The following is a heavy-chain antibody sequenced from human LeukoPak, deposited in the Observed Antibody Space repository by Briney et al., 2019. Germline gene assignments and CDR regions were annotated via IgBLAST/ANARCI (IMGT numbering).Heavy chain of an antibody. CDR2: VSSDGTT. CDR1: GDSVTSYY. Sequence: SSETLSLTCSVSGDSVTSYYWSWIRQPPGKGLEWIGYVSSDGTTNYTPSLRSRVIMSVDTAKNHISLSLTSLTAAGTAIYYCARLDCTGDGCYNHWGQGTLVTVSS. CDR3: ARLDCTGDGCYNH. D-gene: IGHD2-8*02. V-gene: IGHV4-59*08. J-gene: IGHJ4*02.